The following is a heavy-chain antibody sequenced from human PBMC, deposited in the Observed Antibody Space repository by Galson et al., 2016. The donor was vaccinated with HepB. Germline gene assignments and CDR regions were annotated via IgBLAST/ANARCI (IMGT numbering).Heavy chain of an antibody. CDR2: IYHIGNT. V-gene: IGHV4-59*12. J-gene: IGHJ3*02. CDR1: GASIRRYY. D-gene: IGHD3-10*01. Sequence: LSLTCTVSGASIRRYYWSWIRQSPGKGLEWIGYIYHIGNTDYNPSLESRVTISLDTSKSLFSLILRSVTAADTAVYYCSTITFAHGFDIWGQGTAVTVSS. CDR3: STITFAHGFDI.